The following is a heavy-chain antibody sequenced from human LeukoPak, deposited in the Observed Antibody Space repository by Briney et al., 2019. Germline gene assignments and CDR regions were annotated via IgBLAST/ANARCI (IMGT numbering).Heavy chain of an antibody. Sequence: ASVKVSCKASGYTFTGYYMHWVRQAPGQGLEWMGWINPNSGGTNYAQKFQGRVTMTRDTSISTAYMELSRLRSDDTAVYYCARELEDMVVPGNYYMGVWGKGTTVTISS. CDR1: GYTFTGYY. J-gene: IGHJ6*03. D-gene: IGHD2-21*02. CDR3: ARELEDMVVPGNYYMGV. V-gene: IGHV1-2*02. CDR2: INPNSGGT.